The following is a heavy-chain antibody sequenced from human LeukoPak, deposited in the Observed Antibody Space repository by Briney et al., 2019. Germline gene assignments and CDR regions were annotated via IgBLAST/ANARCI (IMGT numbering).Heavy chain of an antibody. CDR3: VRDRELTY. CDR1: GGSISIYY. CDR2: IYNSGSST. J-gene: IGHJ4*02. V-gene: IGHV4-59*01. D-gene: IGHD3-10*01. Sequence: SETLSLTCTVSGGSISIYYWNWIRQPPGKGLEWIGYIYNSGSSTIYNPSLESRVTISVDTSKNQFSLRLSSVTAADTAVYFCVRDRELTYWGQGTLVTVSS.